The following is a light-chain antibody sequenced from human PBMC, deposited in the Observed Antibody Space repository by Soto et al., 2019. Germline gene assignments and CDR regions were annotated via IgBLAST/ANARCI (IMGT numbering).Light chain of an antibody. CDR3: QVWDSSSDPWV. CDR1: NIGSKG. CDR2: DDS. J-gene: IGLJ3*02. V-gene: IGLV3-21*02. Sequence: SYELTQPPSVSVAPGQTASITCGGNNIGSKGVHWYQHKPGQAPVLVVYDDSDRPSGIPERFSGSNSGNTATLTISRVEAGDEADYYCQVWDSSSDPWVFGGGTQLTVL.